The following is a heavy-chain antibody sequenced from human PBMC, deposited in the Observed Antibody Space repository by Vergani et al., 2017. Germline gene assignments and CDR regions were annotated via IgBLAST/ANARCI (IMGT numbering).Heavy chain of an antibody. CDR1: GGTFSSYA. V-gene: IGHV1-69*13. D-gene: IGHD3-3*01. CDR3: ASRDITIFGVVIIRGYYYYGMDV. Sequence: QVQLVQSGAEVKKPGSSVKVSCKASGGTFSSYAISWVRQAPGQGLEWMGGIIPIFGTANYAHKFQGRVTITADESTSTAYMELSSLRSEDTAVYYCASRDITIFGVVIIRGYYYYGMDVWGQGTTVTVSS. CDR2: IIPIFGTA. J-gene: IGHJ6*02.